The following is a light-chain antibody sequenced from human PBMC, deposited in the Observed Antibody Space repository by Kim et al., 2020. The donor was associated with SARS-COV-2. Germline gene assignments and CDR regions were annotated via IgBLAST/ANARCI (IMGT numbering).Light chain of an antibody. J-gene: IGLJ2*01. CDR1: SLRSYY. CDR2: GKN. V-gene: IGLV3-19*01. CDR3: NSRDSNDNVV. Sequence: SSELTQDPAVAVALARTVRSQCQGASLRSYYATWYQQKPGQAPIVVIYGKNNRPSGIPDRFSGSSSGNTASLTITGTQAGDEADYYCNSRDSNDNVVFGG.